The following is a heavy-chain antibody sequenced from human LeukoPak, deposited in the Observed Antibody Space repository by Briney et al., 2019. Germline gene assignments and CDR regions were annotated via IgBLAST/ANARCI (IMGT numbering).Heavy chain of an antibody. V-gene: IGHV4-59*01. CDR3: AREKEGTDHDSTAAFHY. CDR2: GHHTGSS. Sequence: SETLSLTCTVSGTSIRNYYWSWVRQSPGQGLEWLAYGHHTGSSNFSPPFRSRVTTSVDASRNQFSLRLASMTAADTAVYYCAREKEGTDHDSTAAFHYWGQGILVIVSS. D-gene: IGHD3-22*01. J-gene: IGHJ4*02. CDR1: GTSIRNYY.